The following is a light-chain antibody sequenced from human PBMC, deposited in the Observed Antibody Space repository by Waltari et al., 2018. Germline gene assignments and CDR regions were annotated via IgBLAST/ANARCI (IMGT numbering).Light chain of an antibody. CDR1: QSINSW. Sequence: DIQMTQSPSTLSASVGTRVTITCRASQSINSWLAWYQQKPGKAPNLLISKASTLESGVPSRFSGSGSGTEFTLTISSLRPEDFATYYCQQYNDYWGTFGQGTKVEIK. CDR2: KAS. CDR3: QQYNDYWGT. V-gene: IGKV1-5*03. J-gene: IGKJ1*01.